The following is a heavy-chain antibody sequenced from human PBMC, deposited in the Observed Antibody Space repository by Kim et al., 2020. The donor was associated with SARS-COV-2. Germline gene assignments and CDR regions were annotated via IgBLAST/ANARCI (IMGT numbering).Heavy chain of an antibody. D-gene: IGHD3-9*01. CDR1: GDSVSSNSAA. J-gene: IGHJ6*02. V-gene: IGHV6-1*01. Sequence: SQTLSLTCAISGDSVSSNSAAWNWIRQSPSRGLEWLGRTYYRSKWYNDYAVSAKSRITINPDTSKNQFSLQLNSVTPEDTAVYYCARQPYYCDILTGYGSYYGMDGWGQGTTVTVSS. CDR2: TYYRSKWYN. CDR3: ARQPYYCDILTGYGSYYGMDG.